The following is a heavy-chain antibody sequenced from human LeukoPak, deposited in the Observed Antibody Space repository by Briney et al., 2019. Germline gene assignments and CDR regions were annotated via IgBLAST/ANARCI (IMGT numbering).Heavy chain of an antibody. J-gene: IGHJ6*02. Sequence: SVKVSCKTSGGTFGSSAITWVRQAPGQGLEWMGRIIPVLNITSYAQKFQGRVTITADTSTSTVYMELSSLRSEETAVYYCARDQGLTAPPPYGLDVWGQGTTVTVSS. D-gene: IGHD4/OR15-4a*01. CDR1: GGTFGSSA. CDR3: ARDQGLTAPPPYGLDV. CDR2: IIPVLNIT. V-gene: IGHV1-69*04.